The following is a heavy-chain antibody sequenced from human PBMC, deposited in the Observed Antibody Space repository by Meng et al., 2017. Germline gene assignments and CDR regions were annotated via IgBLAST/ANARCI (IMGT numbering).Heavy chain of an antibody. J-gene: IGHJ3*02. Sequence: ASVKVSCKASGYTFTSYGISWVRQAPGQGLDWMGWISAYNGNTNYAQKLQGRVTMTTDTSTSTAYMELRSLRSDDTAVYYCARDRAPYDGGAFDIWGQGTMVTVSS. CDR1: GYTFTSYG. D-gene: IGHD3-22*01. CDR2: ISAYNGNT. CDR3: ARDRAPYDGGAFDI. V-gene: IGHV1-18*01.